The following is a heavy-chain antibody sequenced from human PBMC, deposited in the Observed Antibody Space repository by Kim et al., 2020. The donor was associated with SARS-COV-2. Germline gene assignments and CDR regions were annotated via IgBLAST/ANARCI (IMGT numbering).Heavy chain of an antibody. CDR2: INPSGGST. CDR3: ARDSPPGSDFWGGYYYYYGMDV. CDR1: GYTFTSYY. J-gene: IGHJ6*02. Sequence: ASVKVSCKASGYTFTSYYMHWVRQAPGQGLEWMGIINPSGGSTSYAQKFQGRVTMTRDTSTSTAYMELRSLRSEDTAVYYCARDSPPGSDFWGGYYYYYGMDVWGQGTTVTVSS. D-gene: IGHD3-3*01. V-gene: IGHV1-46*01.